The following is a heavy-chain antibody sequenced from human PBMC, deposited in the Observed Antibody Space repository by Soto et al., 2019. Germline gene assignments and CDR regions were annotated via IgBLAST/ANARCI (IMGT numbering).Heavy chain of an antibody. V-gene: IGHV1-18*01. D-gene: IGHD3-22*01. CDR1: GYTFTSYG. J-gene: IGHJ4*02. CDR2: ISAYNGNT. CDR3: ARDITDSSGQYPYYLDY. Sequence: QVQLVQSGAEVKKPGASVKVSCKASGYTFTSYGISWVRQAPGPGLEWMGWISAYNGNTNYAQKLQGRVTMTTDTYTSTAYMELRSLRSYDTAVYYCARDITDSSGQYPYYLDYWGQGTLVTVSS.